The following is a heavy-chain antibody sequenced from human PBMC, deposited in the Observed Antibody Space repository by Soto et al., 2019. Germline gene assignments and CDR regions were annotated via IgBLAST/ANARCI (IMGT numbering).Heavy chain of an antibody. J-gene: IGHJ4*02. CDR2: IYYSGST. Sequence: SETLSLTCTVSGGSISSYYWSWIRQPPGKGLEWIGYIYYSGSTNYNPSLKSRVTISVDTSKNQFSLKLSSVTAADTAVYYCARVFGYSGYDSTSYFDYWGQGTLVTVSS. CDR3: ARVFGYSGYDSTSYFDY. V-gene: IGHV4-59*01. D-gene: IGHD5-12*01. CDR1: GGSISSYY.